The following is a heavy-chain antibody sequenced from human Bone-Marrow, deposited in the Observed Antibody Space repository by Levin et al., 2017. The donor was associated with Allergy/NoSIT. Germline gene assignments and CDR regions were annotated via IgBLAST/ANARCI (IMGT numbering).Heavy chain of an antibody. CDR1: GFRFDNHA. Sequence: GESLKISCEASGFRFDNHAIHWVRQGPGQGLEWVAVVWHDGSDQYYADSVKGRFTISRDNFKNTVYLQMNSLRADDTAVYYCASDTAITSEYAYYMDVWGKGTTVTVSS. CDR2: VWHDGSDQ. V-gene: IGHV3-33*01. D-gene: IGHD5-18*01. CDR3: ASDTAITSEYAYYMDV. J-gene: IGHJ6*03.